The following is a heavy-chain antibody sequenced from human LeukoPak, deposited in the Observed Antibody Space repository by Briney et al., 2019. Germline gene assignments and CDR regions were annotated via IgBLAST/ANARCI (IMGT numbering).Heavy chain of an antibody. J-gene: IGHJ4*02. V-gene: IGHV5-51*01. CDR3: ARHQVHMVRGVKVYYFDY. Sequence: GESLKISCKGSGYSFTSYWIGWVRQMPGKGLEWMGIIYPGDSDTRYSPSFQGQVTISADKSISTAYLQWSSLKASDTAMYYCARHQVHMVRGVKVYYFDYWGQGTLVTVSS. CDR1: GYSFTSYW. D-gene: IGHD3-10*01. CDR2: IYPGDSDT.